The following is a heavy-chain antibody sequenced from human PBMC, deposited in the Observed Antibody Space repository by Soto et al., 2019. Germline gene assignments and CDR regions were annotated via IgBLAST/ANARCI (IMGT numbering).Heavy chain of an antibody. J-gene: IGHJ5*02. Sequence: PGGSLRLSCVASGFTFRNYAMTWARQAPGKGLEWVSSLLRSGSSAYYADSVRGRFTISSDTSANSLYLQMDNLRAEDTAIYYCAKDAISGDGIWLMDSWGQGTVVTVSS. CDR3: AKDAISGDGIWLMDS. D-gene: IGHD4-17*01. V-gene: IGHV3-23*01. CDR1: GFTFRNYA. CDR2: LLRSGSSA.